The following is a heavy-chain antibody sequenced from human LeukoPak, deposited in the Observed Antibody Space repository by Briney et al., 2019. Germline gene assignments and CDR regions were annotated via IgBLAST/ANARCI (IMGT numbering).Heavy chain of an antibody. D-gene: IGHD2-2*02. CDR2: ISGSGGST. CDR3: AKIDRKVWYCSSTSCYNFDY. CDR1: GFTFSSYS. J-gene: IGHJ4*02. V-gene: IGHV3-23*01. Sequence: PGGSLRLSCAASGFTFSSYSMNWVRQAPGKGLEWVSAISGSGGSTYYADSVKGRFTISRDNSKNTLYLQMNSLRAEDTAVYYCAKIDRKVWYCSSTSCYNFDYWGQGTLVTVSS.